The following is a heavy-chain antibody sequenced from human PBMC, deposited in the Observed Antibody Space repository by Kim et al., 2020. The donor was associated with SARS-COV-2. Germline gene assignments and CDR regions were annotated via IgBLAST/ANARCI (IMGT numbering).Heavy chain of an antibody. CDR3: VRDAGGY. J-gene: IGHJ4*02. V-gene: IGHV3-53*01. D-gene: IGHD2-15*01. CDR2: SGGNT. Sequence: SGGNTYYSEYVMRRFTISRDNSTNTLYLQMNSMRADDTSVYYCVRDAGGYWGQGTLVTVSS.